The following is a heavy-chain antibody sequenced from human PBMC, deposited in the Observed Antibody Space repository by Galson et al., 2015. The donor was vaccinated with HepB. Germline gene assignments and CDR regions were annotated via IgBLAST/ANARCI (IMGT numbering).Heavy chain of an antibody. J-gene: IGHJ3*02. CDR3: ASNRPPWGYDSSGYYYVDDAFDI. Sequence: ETLSLTCTVSGGSISSYYWSWIRQPPGKGLEWIGYIYYSGSTNYNPSLKSRVTISVDTSKNQFSLKLSSVTAADTAVYYCASNRPPWGYDSSGYYYVDDAFDIWGQGTMVTVSS. D-gene: IGHD3-22*01. CDR1: GGSISSYY. V-gene: IGHV4-59*01. CDR2: IYYSGST.